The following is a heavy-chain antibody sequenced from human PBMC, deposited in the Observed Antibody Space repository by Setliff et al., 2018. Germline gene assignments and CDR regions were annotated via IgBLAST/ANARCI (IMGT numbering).Heavy chain of an antibody. D-gene: IGHD3-3*01. Sequence: KPSETLSLTCTVSGGSITSGNNYWSWIRQPAGKGLEWIGRIYSIGSATYNPSLKGRVTISLDRSENEFSLNLTSVTAADTAMYYCARDSYFWTWYAFDIWGQGTMVTVSS. V-gene: IGHV4-61*02. CDR3: ARDSYFWTWYAFDI. J-gene: IGHJ3*02. CDR2: IYSIGSA. CDR1: GGSITSGNNY.